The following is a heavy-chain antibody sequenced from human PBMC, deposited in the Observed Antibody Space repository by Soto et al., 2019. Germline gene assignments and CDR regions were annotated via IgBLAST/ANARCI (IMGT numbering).Heavy chain of an antibody. D-gene: IGHD3-9*01. CDR3: ARDRCFDGSCCSASDS. CDR1: GFSFSTYD. CDR2: ISTTSFTI. J-gene: IGHJ5*01. Sequence: GVSLRLSCAASGFSFSTYDMDWVRQAPGKAPEWIAHISTTSFTIYYADSVKGRFTISRDNARNSLYLEMKSLRDEDTAVYYCARDRCFDGSCCSASDSWGQGIQVTVSS. V-gene: IGHV3-48*02.